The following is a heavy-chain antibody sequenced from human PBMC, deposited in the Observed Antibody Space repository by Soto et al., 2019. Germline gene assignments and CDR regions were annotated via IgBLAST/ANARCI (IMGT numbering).Heavy chain of an antibody. Sequence: QVQLVQSGAEVKKPGSSVKVSCKASGGTFSSYAISWVRQAPGQGLEWMGGIIPIFGTANYAQKFQGRVTITADESTSTAYMELSSLRYEDTAVYYCARAYCGGDCYSWWYFDLWGRGTLVTVSS. J-gene: IGHJ2*01. V-gene: IGHV1-69*12. CDR1: GGTFSSYA. CDR3: ARAYCGGDCYSWWYFDL. CDR2: IIPIFGTA. D-gene: IGHD2-21*02.